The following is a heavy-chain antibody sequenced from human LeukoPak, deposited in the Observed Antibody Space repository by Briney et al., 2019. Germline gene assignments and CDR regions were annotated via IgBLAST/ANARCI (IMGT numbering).Heavy chain of an antibody. J-gene: IGHJ4*02. V-gene: IGHV3-23*01. CDR1: GFTYSSYA. CDR2: ISGSGGST. D-gene: IGHD5-12*01. Sequence: GGSLRLSSAASGFTYSSYAMSWVRQAPGKGLEWVSAISGSGGSTYYADSVKGRFTISRDNSKNTLYLQMNSLRAEDTAVYYCAKAPDIVATRRGDYWGQGTLVTVSS. CDR3: AKAPDIVATRRGDY.